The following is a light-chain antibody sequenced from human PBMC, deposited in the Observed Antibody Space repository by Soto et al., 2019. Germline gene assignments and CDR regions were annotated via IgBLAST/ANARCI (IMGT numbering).Light chain of an antibody. Sequence: IQLTQSPSSLSASVGDRVTITCRASQGISSYLAWYQQKPGKAPKLLIYAASTLQSGVPSRFSGSGSGTDFTLTISSLQPEDFAVYYCQQYNTWPRTFGQGTKVEIK. V-gene: IGKV1-9*01. CDR3: QQYNTWPRT. J-gene: IGKJ1*01. CDR2: AAS. CDR1: QGISSY.